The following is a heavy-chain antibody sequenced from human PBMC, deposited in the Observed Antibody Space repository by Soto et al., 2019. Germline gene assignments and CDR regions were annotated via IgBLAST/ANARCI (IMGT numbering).Heavy chain of an antibody. J-gene: IGHJ6*02. D-gene: IGHD6-6*01. CDR3: ARPVLNYYGMDV. Sequence: ASVKVSCKASGGTFSSYAISWVRQAPGQGLEWMGGIIPIFGTANYAQKFQGRVTITADESTSTAYMELSSLRSEDTAVYYCARPVLNYYGMDVWGQGTTVTVSS. CDR1: GGTFSSYA. CDR2: IIPIFGTA. V-gene: IGHV1-69*13.